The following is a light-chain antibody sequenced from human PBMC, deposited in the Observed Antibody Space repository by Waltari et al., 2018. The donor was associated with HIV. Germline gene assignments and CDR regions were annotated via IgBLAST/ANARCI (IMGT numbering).Light chain of an antibody. V-gene: IGLV7-43*01. CDR2: STS. Sequence: QTVVTQEPSLTVSPGGTVPLTCASSTGAVTSGYYPNWFQQKPGQAPRALIYSTSNKHPWTPARFSGSLLGGKAALTLSGVQPEDEAEYYCLLYYGGAHVFGTGTKVTVL. J-gene: IGLJ1*01. CDR1: TGAVTSGYY. CDR3: LLYYGGAHV.